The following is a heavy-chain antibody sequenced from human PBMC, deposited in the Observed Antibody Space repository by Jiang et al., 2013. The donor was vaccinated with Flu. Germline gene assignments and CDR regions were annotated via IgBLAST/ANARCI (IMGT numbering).Heavy chain of an antibody. V-gene: IGHV1-46*02. J-gene: IGHJ4*02. Sequence: SGAEVKKPGASVKVSCKASGYTFNNYHIHWVRQAPGQGLEWMGIISPRAGTTTYAQTFQGRVTMTGDTSTSTVYMELRSLRSDDTAMYYCTSTPRARLNFFDHWGQGTLVTVSS. CDR3: TSTPRARLNFFDH. D-gene: IGHD2-8*01. CDR1: GYTFNNYH. CDR2: ISPRAGTT.